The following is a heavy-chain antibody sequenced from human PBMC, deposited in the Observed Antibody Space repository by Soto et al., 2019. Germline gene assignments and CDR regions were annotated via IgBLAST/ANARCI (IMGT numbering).Heavy chain of an antibody. CDR3: AKRTVGWYFDL. J-gene: IGHJ2*01. CDR1: GFTFSSYA. D-gene: IGHD1-26*01. Sequence: EVQLLESGGGLVQPGGSRRLSGAASGFTFSSYAMSWVRHAPGTGLEWVSAISGSGVSTYYANSVKGRFTISRDNSNNTLYLQMNSLRAEDTAVYYCAKRTVGWYFDLWGRGTLVTVSS. CDR2: ISGSGVST. V-gene: IGHV3-23*01.